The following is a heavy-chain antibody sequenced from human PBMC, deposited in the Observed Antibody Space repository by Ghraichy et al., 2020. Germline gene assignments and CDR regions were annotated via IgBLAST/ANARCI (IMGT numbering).Heavy chain of an antibody. V-gene: IGHV1-2*02. CDR2: INPDSGDT. Sequence: ASVKVSCKASGYSFTGYFMHWVRQVPGQGLEWMGWINPDSGDTNYAQKFQGRVTMTRDTSITTDYMELSRLTSDDTAVYYCARDWAITFGGVRGHYTNYGMDVWGQGTTVSV. CDR1: GYSFTGYF. J-gene: IGHJ6*02. CDR3: ARDWAITFGGVRGHYTNYGMDV. D-gene: IGHD3-16*01.